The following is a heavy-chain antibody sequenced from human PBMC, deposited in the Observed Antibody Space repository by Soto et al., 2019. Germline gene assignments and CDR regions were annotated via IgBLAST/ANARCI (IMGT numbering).Heavy chain of an antibody. Sequence: SETLSLTCAVYGGSFSGYYWSWIRQPPGKGLEWIGEINHSGSTNYNPSLKSRVTISVDTSKNQFSLKLSSVTAADTAVYYCARGATYYDILTGYYPVLRFDHWGQGTLVTVSS. D-gene: IGHD3-9*01. CDR3: ARGATYYDILTGYYPVLRFDH. V-gene: IGHV4-34*01. CDR2: INHSGST. CDR1: GGSFSGYY. J-gene: IGHJ4*02.